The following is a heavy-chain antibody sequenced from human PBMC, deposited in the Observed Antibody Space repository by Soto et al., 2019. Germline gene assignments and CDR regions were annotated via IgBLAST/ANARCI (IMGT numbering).Heavy chain of an antibody. CDR2: IYYSGST. J-gene: IGHJ5*02. D-gene: IGHD2-2*02. Sequence: SETLSLTCTVSGGSISSYYWSWIRQPPGKGLEWIGYIYYSGSTNYNPSLKSRVAISVDTSKNQFSPKLSSVTAADTAVYYCAREIVVVVPAAIGYWFDPWGQGTLVTVSS. V-gene: IGHV4-59*01. CDR1: GGSISSYY. CDR3: AREIVVVVPAAIGYWFDP.